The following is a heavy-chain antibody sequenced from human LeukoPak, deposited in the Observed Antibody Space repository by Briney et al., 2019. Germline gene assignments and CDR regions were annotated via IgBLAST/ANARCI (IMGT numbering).Heavy chain of an antibody. V-gene: IGHV4-30-4*01. CDR1: GGSISRGDYF. Sequence: SETLSLTCTVSGGSISRGDYFWSWIRQPPGKGLEWIGYIFYSGITYYNPSLKSRLTISVDTSKNQFSLKLSSVTAADTAVYYCARLTNSNYFDYWGQGTLVTVSS. J-gene: IGHJ4*02. CDR3: ARLTNSNYFDY. D-gene: IGHD2-8*01. CDR2: IFYSGIT.